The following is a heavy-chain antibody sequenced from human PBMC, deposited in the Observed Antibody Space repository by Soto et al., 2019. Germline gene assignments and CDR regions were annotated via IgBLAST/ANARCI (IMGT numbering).Heavy chain of an antibody. CDR2: INAGNGNT. CDR3: ARGYDSSGYYPFDY. J-gene: IGHJ4*02. Sequence: ASVKVSCKASGYTFTSYAMHWVRQAPGQRLEWMGWINAGNGNTKYSQKFQGRVTITRDTSASTAYMELSSLRSEDTAVYYCARGYDSSGYYPFDYWGQGTLFTVSS. CDR1: GYTFTSYA. V-gene: IGHV1-3*01. D-gene: IGHD3-22*01.